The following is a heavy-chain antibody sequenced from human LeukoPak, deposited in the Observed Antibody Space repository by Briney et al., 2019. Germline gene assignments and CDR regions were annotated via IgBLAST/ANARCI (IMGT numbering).Heavy chain of an antibody. CDR1: GGTFSSYA. CDR2: IIPIFGTA. CDR3: ARGEQLWPGSPFDY. V-gene: IGHV1-69*13. J-gene: IGHJ4*02. Sequence: SVKVSCKASGGTFSSYAISWVRQAPGQGLEWMGGIIPIFGTANYAQKFQGRVRITADESTSTAYMELSSLRSEDTAVYYCARGEQLWPGSPFDYWGQGTLVTVSS. D-gene: IGHD5-18*01.